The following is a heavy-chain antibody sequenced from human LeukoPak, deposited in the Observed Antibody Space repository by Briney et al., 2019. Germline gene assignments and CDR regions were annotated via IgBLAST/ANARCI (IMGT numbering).Heavy chain of an antibody. J-gene: IGHJ3*02. V-gene: IGHV4-39*07. CDR3: ARVLQASLAFDI. Sequence: SETLSLTCTVSGGSISSSSYYWGWIRQPPGKGLEWIGSIYHSGSTYYNPSLKSRVTISVDTSKNQFSLKLSSVTAADTAVYYCARVLQASLAFDIWGQGTMVTVSS. CDR1: GGSISSSSYY. CDR2: IYHSGST.